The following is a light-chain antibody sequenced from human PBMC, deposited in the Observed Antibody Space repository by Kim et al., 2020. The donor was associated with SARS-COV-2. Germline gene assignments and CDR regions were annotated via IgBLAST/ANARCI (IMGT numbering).Light chain of an antibody. V-gene: IGKV1-5*01. Sequence: SESVGDRVTITCRASQSISSWLAWYQQKPGKAPKLLIYDASSLESGVPSRFSGSGSGTEFTLTISSLQPDDFATYYGQQYNSYSTFGQGTKVDIK. J-gene: IGKJ1*01. CDR3: QQYNSYST. CDR2: DAS. CDR1: QSISSW.